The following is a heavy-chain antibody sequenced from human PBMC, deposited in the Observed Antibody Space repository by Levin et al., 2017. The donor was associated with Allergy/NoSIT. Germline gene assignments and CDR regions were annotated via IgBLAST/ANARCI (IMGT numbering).Heavy chain of an antibody. CDR1: GFTFSSYG. V-gene: IGHV3-30*18. CDR3: AKESEYFDL. J-gene: IGHJ2*01. Sequence: GGSLRLSCAASGFTFSSYGMHWVRQAPGKGLEWVAVISYDGSNKYYADSVKGRFTISRDNSKNTLYLQMNSLRAEDTAVYYCAKESEYFDLWGRGTLVTVSS. CDR2: ISYDGSNK.